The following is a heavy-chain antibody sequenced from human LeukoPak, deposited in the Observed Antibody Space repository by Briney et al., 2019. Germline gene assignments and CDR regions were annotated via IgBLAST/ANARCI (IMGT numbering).Heavy chain of an antibody. CDR3: ARRGESTRYADYRFDF. CDR2: ISSSGGNT. V-gene: IGHV3-23*01. J-gene: IGHJ4*02. CDR1: GFTFDNYA. Sequence: PGGSLRLSYAASGFTFDNYAMSWVRQAPGKGLEWVSAISSSGGNTYYAPDSVKGRFTISRDNSKNTLYLQMSSLRAEDTAIYYCARRGESTRYADYRFDFWGQGTLVTVSS. D-gene: IGHD4-17*01.